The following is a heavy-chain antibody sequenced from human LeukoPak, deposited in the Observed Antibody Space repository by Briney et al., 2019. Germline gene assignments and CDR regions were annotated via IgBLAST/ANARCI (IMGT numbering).Heavy chain of an antibody. CDR1: GFTFGDYA. V-gene: IGHV3-49*04. Sequence: GGSLRLSCTASGFTFGDYAMSWVRQAPGKGLEWVGFIRSKAYGGTTEYAASVKGRFTISRDDSKSIAYPQMNSLKTEDTAVYYCTRANYGSGSYVSWFDPWGQGTLVTVSS. J-gene: IGHJ5*02. CDR3: TRANYGSGSYVSWFDP. CDR2: IRSKAYGGTT. D-gene: IGHD3-10*01.